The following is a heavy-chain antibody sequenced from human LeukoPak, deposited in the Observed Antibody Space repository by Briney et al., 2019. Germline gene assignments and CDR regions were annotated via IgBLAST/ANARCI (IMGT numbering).Heavy chain of an antibody. Sequence: GGSLRLSCAASGFTFSSYGMHWVRQAPGKGLEWVAVISYDGSNKYYADSVKGRFTISRDNAKNSLYLQMNSLRAEDTAVYYCARSGVEMATISVYWGQGTLVTVSS. CDR1: GFTFSSYG. V-gene: IGHV3-30*03. J-gene: IGHJ4*02. CDR2: ISYDGSNK. CDR3: ARSGVEMATISVY. D-gene: IGHD5-24*01.